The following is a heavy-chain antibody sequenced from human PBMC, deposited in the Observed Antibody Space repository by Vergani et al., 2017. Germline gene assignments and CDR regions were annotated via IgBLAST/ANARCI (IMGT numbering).Heavy chain of an antibody. D-gene: IGHD4-17*01. Sequence: QVQLQQWGAGLLKPSETLSLTCAVYGGSFSGYYWSWLRQPPGKGLEWIGEINHSGSTNYNPSLKSRVTISVDTSKNQFSLKLSSLRSEDTAVYYCARASNYGEEYYFDYWGQGTLVTVSS. CDR2: INHSGST. J-gene: IGHJ4*02. CDR1: GGSFSGYY. CDR3: ARASNYGEEYYFDY. V-gene: IGHV4-34*01.